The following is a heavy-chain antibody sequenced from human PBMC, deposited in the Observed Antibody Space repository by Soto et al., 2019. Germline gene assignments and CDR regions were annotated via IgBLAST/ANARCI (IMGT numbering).Heavy chain of an antibody. Sequence: PSPTLSLPCAISGDSVPSNSAAWNWIRQSPSRGLEWLGRTYYRSKWFNDYAVSVKSRITINPDTSKNQFSLHLNSVTPEDTAVYFCAREREQLLVTAYQYYYALDVWGQGTTVTVSS. CDR1: GDSVPSNSAA. V-gene: IGHV6-1*01. J-gene: IGHJ6*02. CDR3: AREREQLLVTAYQYYYALDV. CDR2: TYYRSKWFN. D-gene: IGHD1-26*01.